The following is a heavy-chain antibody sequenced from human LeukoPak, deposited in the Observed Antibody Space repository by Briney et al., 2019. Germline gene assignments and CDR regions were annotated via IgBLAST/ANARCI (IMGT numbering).Heavy chain of an antibody. V-gene: IGHV4-59*01. D-gene: IGHD2-15*01. CDR3: ARGGPTPYYFDY. Sequence: SETLSLTCTVSGGSISSYYWSWIRQPPGKGLEWMGYIYYSGSTNYNPSLKSRVTISVDTSKNQFSLKLSSVTAADTAVYYCARGGPTPYYFDYWGQGTLVTVSS. CDR1: GGSISSYY. CDR2: IYYSGST. J-gene: IGHJ4*02.